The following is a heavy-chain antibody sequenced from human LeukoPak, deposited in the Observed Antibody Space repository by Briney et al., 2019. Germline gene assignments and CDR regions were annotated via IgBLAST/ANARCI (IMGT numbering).Heavy chain of an antibody. CDR3: ASQYSSSSRGYDY. D-gene: IGHD6-6*01. V-gene: IGHV3-48*01. Sequence: PGGSLRLSCAASGFTFSSYSMNWVRQAPGKGLGWVSYISSSSSTIYYADSVKGRFTISRDNAKNSLYLQMNTLRAEDTAVYYCASQYSSSSRGYDYWGQGTLVTVSS. CDR1: GFTFSSYS. CDR2: ISSSSSTI. J-gene: IGHJ4*02.